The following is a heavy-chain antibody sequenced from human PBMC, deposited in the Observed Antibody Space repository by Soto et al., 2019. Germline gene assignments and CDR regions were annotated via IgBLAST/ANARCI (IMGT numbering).Heavy chain of an antibody. CDR1: GFTVSSSY. V-gene: IGHV3-53*02. CDR2: IYSSGST. Sequence: EVQLVETGGGLVQPGGSLSLSCAASGFTVSSSYMTWVRQAPGKGLEWVSLIYSSGSTYYADSVKGRFTISRDNSKNTLYLQMSILRAEDTAVYYCAGGAPKYYFDYWGQGTLVTVSS. CDR3: AGGAPKYYFDY. J-gene: IGHJ4*02. D-gene: IGHD6-6*01.